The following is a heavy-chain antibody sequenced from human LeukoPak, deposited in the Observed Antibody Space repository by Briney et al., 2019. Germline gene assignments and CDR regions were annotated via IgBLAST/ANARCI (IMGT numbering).Heavy chain of an antibody. D-gene: IGHD3-10*01. Sequence: GGSLRLSCEGPGFSFSSYWMTRVRQSPGKGPEWVANIKQDESETYTVDSVKGRFTISRDNAKNSVYLHMNSLRAEDTALYYCARLSAYYYGSFFYYYMDVWGKGATVTVSS. CDR1: GFSFSSYW. J-gene: IGHJ6*03. V-gene: IGHV3-7*01. CDR3: ARLSAYYYGSFFYYYMDV. CDR2: IKQDESET.